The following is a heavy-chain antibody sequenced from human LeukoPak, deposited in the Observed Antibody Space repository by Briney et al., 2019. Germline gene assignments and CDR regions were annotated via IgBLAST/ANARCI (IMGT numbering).Heavy chain of an antibody. V-gene: IGHV1-8*01. CDR3: ARGGTLVQGVTILYGMDV. D-gene: IGHD3-10*01. J-gene: IGHJ6*02. CDR2: MNPRSGNT. Sequence: ASVKVSCKTSGDTFTSYDINWVGQATGQGLEWMGWMNPRSGNTIYTQKFQGRVAMTRDTSTSTAYMELSSLRSEDTAVYYCARGGTLVQGVTILYGMDVWGQGTTVTVSS. CDR1: GDTFTSYD.